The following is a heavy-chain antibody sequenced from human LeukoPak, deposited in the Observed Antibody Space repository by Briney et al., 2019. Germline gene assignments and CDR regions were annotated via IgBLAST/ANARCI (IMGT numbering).Heavy chain of an antibody. CDR2: IWYDGSNK. V-gene: IGHV3-33*01. CDR3: ARDNTIAAAGTIDY. D-gene: IGHD6-13*01. J-gene: IGHJ4*02. Sequence: GRSLRLSCAAPGFTFSSYGMHWVRQAPGXGLEWVAVIWYDGSNKYYADSVKGRFTISRDNSKNTLYLQMNSLRAEDTAVYYCARDNTIAAAGTIDYWDQGTLVTVSS. CDR1: GFTFSSYG.